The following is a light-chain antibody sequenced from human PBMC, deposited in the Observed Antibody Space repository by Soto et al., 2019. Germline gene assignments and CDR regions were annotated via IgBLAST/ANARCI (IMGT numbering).Light chain of an antibody. CDR3: AAWDDSLNGRV. CDR2: SNN. Sequence: QSVLTQPPSASGTPGQTVTISCSGSSSNIGSNTVNWYQQLPGTAPKLLIYSNNQRPSGVPDRFSGSKSGTSASLAISGLQSEDEADYYCAAWDDSLNGRVFGTGTKLNVL. CDR1: SSNIGSNT. J-gene: IGLJ1*01. V-gene: IGLV1-44*01.